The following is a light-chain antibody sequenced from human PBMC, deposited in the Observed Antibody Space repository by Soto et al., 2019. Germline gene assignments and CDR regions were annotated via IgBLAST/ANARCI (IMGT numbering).Light chain of an antibody. J-gene: IGKJ1*01. CDR2: WAS. CDR1: RSVLYKSNNKNY. V-gene: IGKV4-1*01. Sequence: DIVMTQSPDSLAVSLGERATMNCKCSRSVLYKSNNKNYLAWYQQKPGQPPKLLIYWASTRESGVPDRFSGSGSGTDFTLTISSLQAEDVAVYYCQQYYSTPQTFGQGTKVDIK. CDR3: QQYYSTPQT.